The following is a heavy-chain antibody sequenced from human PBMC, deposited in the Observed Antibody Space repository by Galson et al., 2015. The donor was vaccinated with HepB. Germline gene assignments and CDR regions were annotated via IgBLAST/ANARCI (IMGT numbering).Heavy chain of an antibody. J-gene: IGHJ4*02. CDR2: INPNSGGT. D-gene: IGHD2-2*01. Sequence: SVKVSCKASGYTFTDYYMHWVRQAPGQGLEWMGWINPNSGGTSYAQKFQGRVTMTRDTSISTAYMELSRLKSDDTAVYYCARESEQLPEYWGQGTLVTVSS. V-gene: IGHV1-2*02. CDR1: GYTFTDYY. CDR3: ARESEQLPEY.